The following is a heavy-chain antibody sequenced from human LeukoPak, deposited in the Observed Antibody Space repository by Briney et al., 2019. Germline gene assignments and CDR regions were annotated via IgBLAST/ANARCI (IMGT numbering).Heavy chain of an antibody. D-gene: IGHD3-22*01. V-gene: IGHV3-23*01. CDR2: ISGSGART. CDR3: ANDGAYYDSSTDAFDI. CDR1: GFTFSTYA. J-gene: IGHJ3*02. Sequence: GGSLRLSCAASGFTFSTYAMSWVRQAPGKGLEWVSSISGSGARTYYADSVKGRFTISRDYSKNTLYLQINSLRAEDTAVYYCANDGAYYDSSTDAFDIWGQGTMVTVSS.